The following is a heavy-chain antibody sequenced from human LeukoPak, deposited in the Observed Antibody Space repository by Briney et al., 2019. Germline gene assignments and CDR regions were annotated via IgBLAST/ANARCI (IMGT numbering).Heavy chain of an antibody. Sequence: ASVKVSCKVSGYTLTELSMHWLRQAPGKGLEWMGGFDPGDGETIYAQKFQGRVTMTEDTSTDTAYMELSSLRSEDTAVYYCATDAGNGWYFDYWGQGTLVTVSS. CDR2: FDPGDGET. V-gene: IGHV1-24*01. CDR1: GYTLTELS. CDR3: ATDAGNGWYFDY. D-gene: IGHD1-1*01. J-gene: IGHJ4*02.